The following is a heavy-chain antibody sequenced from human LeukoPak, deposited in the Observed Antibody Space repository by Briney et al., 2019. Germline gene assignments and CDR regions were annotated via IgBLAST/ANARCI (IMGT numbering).Heavy chain of an antibody. D-gene: IGHD3-16*01. CDR3: ARDLTGGGMRPTDY. J-gene: IGHJ4*02. CDR1: GGSFSGYY. Sequence: PSETLSLTCAVYGGSFSGYYWSWIRQPPGKGLEWIGEINHSGSTNYNPSLKSRVTISVDTSKNQFSLKLSSVTAADTAVYYWARDLTGGGMRPTDYWGQGTMVLVSS. CDR2: INHSGST. V-gene: IGHV4-34*01.